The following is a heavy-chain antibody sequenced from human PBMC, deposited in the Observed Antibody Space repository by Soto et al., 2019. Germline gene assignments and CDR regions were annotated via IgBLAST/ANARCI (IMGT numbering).Heavy chain of an antibody. V-gene: IGHV2-5*01. CDR2: IYWNDDK. J-gene: IGHJ3*01. CDR3: AHRSFANDAFDV. D-gene: IGHD3-16*01. Sequence: QITLKESGPTLVKPTQTLTLTCTFSGFSLSTSGVGVGWIRQPPGKALEWLALIYWNDDKHYSPSLKSRRTTAKYTPKDPVVLTTPTIDPVDTAAYYCAHRSFANDAFDVWVQGTMITVSS. CDR1: GFSLSTSGVG.